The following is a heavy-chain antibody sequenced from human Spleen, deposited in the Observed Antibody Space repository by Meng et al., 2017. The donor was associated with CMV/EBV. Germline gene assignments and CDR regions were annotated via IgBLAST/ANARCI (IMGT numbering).Heavy chain of an antibody. V-gene: IGHV3-30*04. CDR2: ISYDGDKK. CDR3: ARVYYDSTNYYFSFGY. J-gene: IGHJ4*02. Sequence: LKISCVGSGYTFGNYAMHWVRQAPGKGLEWVAVISYDGDKKFYTDSVRGRFTISRDNSKNTLILQMNALRTEDTAVYYCARVYYDSTNYYFSFGYWGQGTLVTVSS. CDR1: GYTFGNYA. D-gene: IGHD3-22*01.